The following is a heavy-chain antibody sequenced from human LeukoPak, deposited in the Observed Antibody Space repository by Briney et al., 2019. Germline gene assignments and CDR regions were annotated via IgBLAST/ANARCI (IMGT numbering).Heavy chain of an antibody. CDR3: AKAITILGLVSPFDP. V-gene: IGHV3-9*01. Sequence: GGSLRLSCAASGFTFDDYAMHWVRQAPGKGLEWVSGISWNSGSIGYADSVKGRFTISRDNAKNSLYLQVNSLRAEDTALYYCAKAITILGLVSPFDPWGKEPWSPSPQ. D-gene: IGHD3-3*01. J-gene: IGHJ5*01. CDR2: ISWNSGSI. CDR1: GFTFDDYA.